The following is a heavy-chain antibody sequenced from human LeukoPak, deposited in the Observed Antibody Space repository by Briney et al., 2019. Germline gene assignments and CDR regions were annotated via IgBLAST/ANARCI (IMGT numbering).Heavy chain of an antibody. CDR3: ARRVRVSARGGSYDY. CDR2: INHSGST. V-gene: IGHV4-34*01. Sequence: SETLSLTCAVYGGSFSGYYWSWIRQPPGKGLEWIGEINHSGSTNYNPSLKSRVTISVDTSKNQFSLKLSSVTAADTAVYYCARRVRVSARGGSYDYWGQGTLVTVSS. D-gene: IGHD1-26*01. J-gene: IGHJ4*02. CDR1: GGSFSGYY.